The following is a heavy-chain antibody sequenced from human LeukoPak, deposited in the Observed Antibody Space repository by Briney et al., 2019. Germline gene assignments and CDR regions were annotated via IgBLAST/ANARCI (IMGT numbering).Heavy chain of an antibody. CDR3: ARTYCSSTSCSFDY. CDR1: GGSVSSGSYY. D-gene: IGHD2-2*01. CDR2: IYYSGST. Sequence: PSETLSLTCTVSGGSVSSGSYYWSWIRQPPGKGLEWIGYIYYSGSTNYNPSLKSRVTISVDTSKNQFSLKLSSVTAADTAVSYCARTYCSSTSCSFDYWGQGTLVTVSS. J-gene: IGHJ4*02. V-gene: IGHV4-61*01.